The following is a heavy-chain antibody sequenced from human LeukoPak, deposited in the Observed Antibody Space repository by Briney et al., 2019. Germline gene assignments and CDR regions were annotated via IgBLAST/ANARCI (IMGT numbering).Heavy chain of an antibody. CDR3: ARDLGSRDGYNPPNLFDN. Sequence: ASVKVSCKASGYTFTSYGISWVRQAPGQGLEWMGWISAYNGNTNYAQKFQGRVTITADESTSTAYMELSSLRSEDTAVYYCARDLGSRDGYNPPNLFDNWGQGTLVTVSS. CDR2: ISAYNGNT. D-gene: IGHD5-24*01. J-gene: IGHJ4*02. V-gene: IGHV1-18*01. CDR1: GYTFTSYG.